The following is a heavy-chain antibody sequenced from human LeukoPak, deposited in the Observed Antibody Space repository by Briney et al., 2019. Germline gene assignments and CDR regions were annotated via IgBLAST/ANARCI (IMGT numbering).Heavy chain of an antibody. J-gene: IGHJ4*02. V-gene: IGHV4-61*01. D-gene: IGHD2-2*01. Sequence: PSETLSLTCTVSGGSVSSGSYYWSWIRQPPGKGLEWIGYIYYSGSTNYNPSLKSRVTISVDTSKNQFSLKLSSVTAADTAVYYCARSRCSDSTSCYYFFFFDSWGQGSLVTVSS. CDR3: ARSRCSDSTSCYYFFFFDS. CDR2: IYYSGST. CDR1: GGSVSSGSYY.